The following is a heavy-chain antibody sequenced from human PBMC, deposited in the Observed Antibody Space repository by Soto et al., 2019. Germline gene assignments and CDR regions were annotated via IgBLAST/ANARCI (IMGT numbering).Heavy chain of an antibody. D-gene: IGHD3-3*01. CDR1: GGSISSYY. V-gene: IGHV4-59*01. Sequence: SETLSLTCTVSGGSISSYYWSWIRQPPGKGLEWIGYIYYSGSTNYNPSLKSRVTISVDTSKNQFSLKLSSVTAADTAVYYCARGNRSSRGFLEWPNWFDPWGQGTLVTVSS. CDR2: IYYSGST. J-gene: IGHJ5*02. CDR3: ARGNRSSRGFLEWPNWFDP.